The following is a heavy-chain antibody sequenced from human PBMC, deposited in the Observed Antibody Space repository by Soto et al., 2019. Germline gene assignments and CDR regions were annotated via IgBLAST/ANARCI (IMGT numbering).Heavy chain of an antibody. CDR1: GGSFSGYY. CDR3: ASSSSWYRIYYYYGMDV. D-gene: IGHD6-13*01. J-gene: IGHJ6*02. CDR2: INHSGSI. V-gene: IGHV4-34*01. Sequence: QVQLQQWGAGLLKPSETLSLTCAVYGGSFSGYYWSWIRQPPGKGLEWIGEINHSGSINYNPSLKSRVTISVDTYKNQFSLKLNSVTAADMAVYYCASSSSWYRIYYYYGMDVWGQGTTVTVSS.